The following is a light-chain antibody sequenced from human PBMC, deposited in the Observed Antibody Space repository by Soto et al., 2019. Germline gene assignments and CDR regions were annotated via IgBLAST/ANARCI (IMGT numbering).Light chain of an antibody. Sequence: ETVLTQSPATLSLSPGERATLSCRASQSISSSLAWYQQTPGQAPRLLIYDASKRATGIPARFSGSGSGTDSTLTITSLEPEHFAVYYCQQRFTWPSFGPGTKVDIK. V-gene: IGKV3-11*01. CDR3: QQRFTWPS. CDR1: QSISSS. J-gene: IGKJ3*01. CDR2: DAS.